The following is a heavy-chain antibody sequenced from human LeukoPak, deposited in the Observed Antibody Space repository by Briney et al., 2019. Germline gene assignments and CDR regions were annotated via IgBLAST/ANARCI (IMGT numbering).Heavy chain of an antibody. CDR2: IWYDGSNK. CDR3: ARELGYQPLLYDAFDI. Sequence: PGGSLRLSCAASGFTFSSYGMHWVRQAPGKGLEWVAVIWYDGSNKYYADSVKGRFTISRDNSKNTLYLQMNSLRAEDTAVYYCARELGYQPLLYDAFDIWGQGTMVTVSS. CDR1: GFTFSSYG. V-gene: IGHV3-33*01. D-gene: IGHD2-2*02. J-gene: IGHJ3*02.